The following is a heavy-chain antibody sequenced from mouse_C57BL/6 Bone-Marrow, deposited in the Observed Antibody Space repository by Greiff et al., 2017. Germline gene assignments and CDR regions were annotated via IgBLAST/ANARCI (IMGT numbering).Heavy chain of an antibody. Sequence: EVQLVESGGDLVKPGGSLKLSCAASGFTFSSYGMSWVRQTPDKRLEWVATISSGGSYTYYPDSVKGRFTISGDTAKNTLYLQLSSLKSEDTAMYYCASLWLRRRGYYFDYWGQGTTLTVSS. CDR3: ASLWLRRRGYYFDY. CDR1: GFTFSSYG. CDR2: ISSGGSYT. D-gene: IGHD2-2*01. V-gene: IGHV5-6*01. J-gene: IGHJ2*01.